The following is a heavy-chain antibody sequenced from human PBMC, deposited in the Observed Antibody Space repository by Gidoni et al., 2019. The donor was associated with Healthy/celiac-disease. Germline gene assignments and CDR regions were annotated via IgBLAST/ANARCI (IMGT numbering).Heavy chain of an antibody. V-gene: IGHV3-33*01. CDR2: IWYDGSNK. CDR1: GFTFSSSG. D-gene: IGHD3-9*01. Sequence: QVQLVESGGGVVQPGRSLRLSCAASGFTFSSSGMHWVRQAPGKGLEWVAVIWYDGSNKYYADSVKGRFTISRDNSKNTLYLQMNSLRAEDTAVYYCARDRGRLRYFDWLLSTPDYWGQGTLVTVSS. J-gene: IGHJ4*02. CDR3: ARDRGRLRYFDWLLSTPDY.